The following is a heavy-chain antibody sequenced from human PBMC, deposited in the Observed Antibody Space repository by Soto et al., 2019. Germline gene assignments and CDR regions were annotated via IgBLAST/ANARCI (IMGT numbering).Heavy chain of an antibody. CDR3: AREGALKPFSS. CDR1: GASITSTTYF. V-gene: IGHV4-39*02. J-gene: IGHJ5*02. Sequence: SETLSLTCSLSGASITSTTYFWAWIRQPPGKGLEWVGSIYNSGKTHYNPSLKSRATISMDNAKNSVYLQMDSLRVEDAAVYYCAREGALKPFSSWGQGALVTVSS. CDR2: IYNSGKT.